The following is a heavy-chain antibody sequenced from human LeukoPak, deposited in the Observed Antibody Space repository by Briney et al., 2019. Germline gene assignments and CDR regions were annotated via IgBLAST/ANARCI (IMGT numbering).Heavy chain of an antibody. CDR2: IRSKANSDAT. Sequence: GGSLRLSCAASGFTFSGSAMHWVRQASGKGLEWVGGIRSKANSDATAYAASVKGRFTISRDDSKNTAYLQMNSLKTEDTAVYYCTRAGDDYVWEDFDYWGQGTLVTVSS. CDR3: TRAGDDYVWEDFDY. CDR1: GFTFSGSA. J-gene: IGHJ4*02. V-gene: IGHV3-73*01. D-gene: IGHD3-16*01.